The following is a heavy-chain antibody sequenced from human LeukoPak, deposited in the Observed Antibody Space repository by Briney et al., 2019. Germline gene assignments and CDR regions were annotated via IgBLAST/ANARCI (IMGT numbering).Heavy chain of an antibody. J-gene: IGHJ4*02. CDR1: GCTFSNYA. D-gene: IGHD3-3*01. V-gene: IGHV3-23*01. CDR2: ISGSGGST. CDR3: AKDQGFGVVISRADY. Sequence: GGSLRLSCAASGCTFSNYAMSWVRQAPGKGLEWVSAISGSGGSTYYADSVKGRFTISRDNSKSTLYLQMNSLRAEDTAVYYCAKDQGFGVVISRADYWGQGTLVTVSS.